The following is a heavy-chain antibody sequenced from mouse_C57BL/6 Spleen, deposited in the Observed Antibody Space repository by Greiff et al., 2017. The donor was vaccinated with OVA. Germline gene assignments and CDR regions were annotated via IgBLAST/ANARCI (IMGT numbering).Heavy chain of an antibody. CDR1: GYTFTDYN. CDR2: INPNNGGT. D-gene: IGHD1-1*01. V-gene: IGHV1-18*01. J-gene: IGHJ4*01. CDR3: ATYYYGSSSFYYAMDY. Sequence: EVQLQQSGPELVKPGASVKIPCKASGYTFTDYNMDWVKQSHGKSLEWIGDINPNNGGTIYNQKFKGKATLTVDKSSSTAYMQLSSLTSEDSAVYYCATYYYGSSSFYYAMDYWGQGTSVTVSS.